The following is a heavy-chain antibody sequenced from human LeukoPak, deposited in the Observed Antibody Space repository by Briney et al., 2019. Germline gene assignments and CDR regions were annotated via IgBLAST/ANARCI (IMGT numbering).Heavy chain of an antibody. V-gene: IGHV3-7*03. CDR2: IKPDGTTK. CDR3: ARSIPYGTTWYGRSDY. Sequence: GGSLRLSCAASGFTFSSYGMHWVRQAPGKGLEWVANIKPDGTTKFYVDSVKGRFTTSRDNALNSLYLQMNSLRAEDTAIYYCARSIPYGTTWYGRSDYWGQGTLVTVSS. J-gene: IGHJ4*02. D-gene: IGHD6-13*01. CDR1: GFTFSSYG.